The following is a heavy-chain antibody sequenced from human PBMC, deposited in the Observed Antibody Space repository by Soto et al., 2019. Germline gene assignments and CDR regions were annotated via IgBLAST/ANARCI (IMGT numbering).Heavy chain of an antibody. V-gene: IGHV4-61*01. CDR1: GGAVSSGSDY. D-gene: IGHD6-19*01. CDR3: ARLSAALFDP. Sequence: QVQLQESGPGLVKPSETLSLTCTVSGGAVSSGSDYWGWIRQPPGKGLEWIGYLYHSGSTNYNPPLKRRVTISVDTSKNQFSLSLTSVTAADTAVYYCARLSAALFDPWGQGTLVTVAS. CDR2: LYHSGST. J-gene: IGHJ5*02.